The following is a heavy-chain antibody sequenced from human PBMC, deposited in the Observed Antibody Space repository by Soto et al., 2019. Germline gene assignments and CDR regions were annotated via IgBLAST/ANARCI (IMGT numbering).Heavy chain of an antibody. D-gene: IGHD1-7*01. J-gene: IGHJ6*03. CDR3: ARGSEGENGITGTTSYYYYYMDV. CDR2: INPNSGGT. V-gene: IGHV1-2*04. CDR1: GYTFTGYY. Sequence: GASVKVSCKASGYTFTGYYMHWVRQAPGQGLEWMGWINPNSGGTNYAQKFQGWVTMTRDTSISTAYMELSRLRSDDTAVYYCARGSEGENGITGTTSYYYYYMDVWGKGTTVTVSS.